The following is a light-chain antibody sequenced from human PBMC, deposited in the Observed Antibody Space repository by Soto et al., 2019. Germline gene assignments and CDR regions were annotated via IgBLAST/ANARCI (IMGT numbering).Light chain of an antibody. J-gene: IGKJ4*01. V-gene: IGKV1-9*01. CDR3: QQVKSFLPLT. CDR1: QDISSH. Sequence: IQLTQSPSSLSASVGDSVTITCRASQDISSHLAWYQQKPGKAPKVLIYAASTLESGIPSRFSGSGSGTDFTLTISSLQAEDFASYYCQQVKSFLPLTFGGGTKVEIK. CDR2: AAS.